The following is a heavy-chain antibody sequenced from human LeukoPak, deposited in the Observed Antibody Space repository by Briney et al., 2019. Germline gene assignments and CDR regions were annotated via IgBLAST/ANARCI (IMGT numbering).Heavy chain of an antibody. J-gene: IGHJ4*02. D-gene: IGHD6-13*01. CDR1: GGSISSGGYY. CDR2: IYYSGST. V-gene: IGHV4-31*03. Sequence: SETLSLTCTVSGGSISSGGYYWSWIRQHPGKGLEWIGYIYYSGSTYYNPSLRSRITISLDTSKNQFSLKLSSVIAADTAVYYCARGRASSWVDYWGQGTLVTVSS. CDR3: ARGRASSWVDY.